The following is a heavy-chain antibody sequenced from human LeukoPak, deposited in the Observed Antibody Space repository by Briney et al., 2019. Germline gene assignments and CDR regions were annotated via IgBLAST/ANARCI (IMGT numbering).Heavy chain of an antibody. Sequence: SVKVSCKASGGTFSSYAISWVRQAPGQGLEWMGGIIPIFGTANYAQKFQGRVTITTDESTSTAYMELSSLRSKDTAVYYCARGNSDYGDYPDYYYYYMDVWGKGTTVTVSS. CDR3: ARGNSDYGDYPDYYYYYMDV. CDR2: IIPIFGTA. V-gene: IGHV1-69*05. J-gene: IGHJ6*03. CDR1: GGTFSSYA. D-gene: IGHD4-17*01.